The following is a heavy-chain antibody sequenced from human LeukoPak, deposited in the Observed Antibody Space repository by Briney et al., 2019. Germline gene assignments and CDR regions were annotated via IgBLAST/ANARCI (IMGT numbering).Heavy chain of an antibody. CDR2: MHPNTGDT. J-gene: IGHJ4*02. CDR1: GYTFTDEY. V-gene: IGHV1-2*02. Sequence: GASVKVSCKTSGYTFTDEYIHWVRQAPGHGLECMGWMHPNTGDTVYVQKFQGRVTFIRDTSISTAYMELHRLRSDYTAVYYCVRHLTDPTSGDYWGQGTLVTVSS. D-gene: IGHD1-14*01. CDR3: VRHLTDPTSGDY.